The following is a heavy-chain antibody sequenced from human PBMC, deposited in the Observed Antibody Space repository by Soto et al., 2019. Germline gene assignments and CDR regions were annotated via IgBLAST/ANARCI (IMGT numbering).Heavy chain of an antibody. CDR2: ISPNGQGI. D-gene: IGHD4-4*01. CDR3: AKDRQYPRDYFHY. Sequence: GGYLRPSCGVSGFNLTTSGLTWGRQAPGKGLEWVSAISPNGQGIWYADSVKGRFTISRDISRNTVFLQMHSLRAEDTAVYYCAKDRQYPRDYFHYWGQGTLVTVSS. J-gene: IGHJ4*02. V-gene: IGHV3-23*01. CDR1: GFNLTTSG.